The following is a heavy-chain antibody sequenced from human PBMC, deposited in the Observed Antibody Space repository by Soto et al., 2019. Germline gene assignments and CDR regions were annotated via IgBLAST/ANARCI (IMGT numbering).Heavy chain of an antibody. D-gene: IGHD4-17*01. CDR1: GFTFSSCW. CDR3: AREWEVTTSSRAFDI. CDR2: INSDGSST. Sequence: EVQLVESGGGLVQPGGSLRLSCAASGFTFSSCWMHWVRQAPGKGLVWVSRINSDGSSTSYADSVKGRFTISRDNAKNTLYLQMNSLRAEDTAVYYCAREWEVTTSSRAFDIWGQGTMVTVSS. J-gene: IGHJ3*02. V-gene: IGHV3-74*01.